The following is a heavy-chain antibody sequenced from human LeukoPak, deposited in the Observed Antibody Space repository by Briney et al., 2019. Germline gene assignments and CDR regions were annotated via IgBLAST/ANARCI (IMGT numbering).Heavy chain of an antibody. CDR3: ARRWYSSSWYWVIFDY. CDR2: IHISGST. Sequence: SETLSLTCTVSGVSISSYYWSWIRQPAGKGLEWIGRIHISGSTNYNPSLKSRVTMSVDTSKNQFSLKLSSVAAADTAVYYCARRWYSSSWYWVIFDYWGQGTLVTVSS. CDR1: GVSISSYY. D-gene: IGHD6-13*01. V-gene: IGHV4-4*07. J-gene: IGHJ4*02.